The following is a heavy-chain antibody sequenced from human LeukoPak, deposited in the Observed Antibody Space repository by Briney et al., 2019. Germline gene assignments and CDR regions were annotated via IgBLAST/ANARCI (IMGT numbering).Heavy chain of an antibody. Sequence: SETLSLTCAVYGGSFSGYYWSWIRQPPGKGLEWIGEINHSGSTNYNPSLKSRVTISVDTSKNQFSLKLSSVTAADTAVYYCARPYCSSTSCYDWDDYWGQGTLVTASS. CDR1: GGSFSGYY. CDR3: ARPYCSSTSCYDWDDY. V-gene: IGHV4-34*01. J-gene: IGHJ4*02. CDR2: INHSGST. D-gene: IGHD2-2*01.